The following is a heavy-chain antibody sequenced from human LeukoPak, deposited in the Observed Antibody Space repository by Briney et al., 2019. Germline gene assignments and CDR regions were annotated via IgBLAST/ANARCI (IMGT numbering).Heavy chain of an antibody. V-gene: IGHV1-2*02. CDR1: GYTFTGYY. CDR2: INPNSGGT. D-gene: IGHD3-3*01. CDR3: ARGFWSGYYFDY. J-gene: IGHJ4*02. Sequence: ASVKVSCKASGYTFTGYYMHWVRQAPGQGLEWMGWINPNSGGTNYAQKFQGRVTITTDESTSTAYMELSSLRSEDTAVYYCARGFWSGYYFDYWGQGTLVTVSS.